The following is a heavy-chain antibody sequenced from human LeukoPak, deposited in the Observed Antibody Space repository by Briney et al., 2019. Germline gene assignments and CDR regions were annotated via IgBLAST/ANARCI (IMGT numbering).Heavy chain of an antibody. Sequence: ASVKVSCEVSGYTLTELSMHWVRQAPGKGLEWVGGFDQEEGEKIYAQKFQGRFTMTEDKSTDTAYMELSSLRSEDTAEYYCATQAYCGGDCYAPYYFDYWGQGTLVTVSS. CDR2: FDQEEGEK. CDR3: ATQAYCGGDCYAPYYFDY. V-gene: IGHV1-24*01. J-gene: IGHJ4*02. D-gene: IGHD2-21*02. CDR1: GYTLTELS.